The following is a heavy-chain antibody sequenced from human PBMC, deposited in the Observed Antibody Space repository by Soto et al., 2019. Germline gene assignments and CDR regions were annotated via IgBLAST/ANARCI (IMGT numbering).Heavy chain of an antibody. CDR1: GDTFNFYS. Sequence: QVQLVQSGAEVKRPGSSVKVSCKASGDTFNFYSINWVRQAPGLGLEWMGRVNPILSMSNDAQRFPGRVTMTADKSTSTAYMELSGLRSEDTAIYYCATSYGSGYRAFDFWGQGALVTVSS. J-gene: IGHJ4*02. V-gene: IGHV1-69*04. D-gene: IGHD3-10*01. CDR2: VNPILSMS. CDR3: ATSYGSGYRAFDF.